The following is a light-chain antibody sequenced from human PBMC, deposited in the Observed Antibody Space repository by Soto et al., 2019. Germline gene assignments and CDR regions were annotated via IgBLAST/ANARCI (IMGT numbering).Light chain of an antibody. CDR1: QSVGNN. Sequence: IVLTQSPATLSVSPGERTTLSCRASQSVGNNLAWYQQKPGQAPRLRIYGAYTRATGIPARFSGSGSGTDFTLTISSLQSEDFAVYYCQHYNYWPPKTFGQGTNVDNK. J-gene: IGKJ1*01. CDR2: GAY. CDR3: QHYNYWPPKT. V-gene: IGKV3-15*01.